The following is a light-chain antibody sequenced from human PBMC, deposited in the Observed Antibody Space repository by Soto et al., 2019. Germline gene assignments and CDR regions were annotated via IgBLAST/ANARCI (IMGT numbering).Light chain of an antibody. CDR3: MQALHTPTT. V-gene: IGKV2-28*01. CDR1: QSLLHINGYNY. CDR2: LGS. J-gene: IGKJ4*01. Sequence: DFVMTQSPLSLPVTPGEPASISCRSSQSLLHINGYNYFDWYLQKPGQSPQLLIYLGSYRASGVPERFSGSGSGTDFTLKISRVEAEDVGIYYCMQALHTPTTFGGGTKVEIK.